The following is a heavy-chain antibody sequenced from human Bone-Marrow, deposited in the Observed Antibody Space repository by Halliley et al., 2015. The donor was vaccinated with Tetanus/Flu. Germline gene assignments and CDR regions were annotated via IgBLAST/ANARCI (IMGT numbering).Heavy chain of an antibody. V-gene: IGHV3-48*03. Sequence: SLRLSCTASGFTFSDYEMNWVRQAPGKGLEWVSYISNRGSTIRYADSVKGRFTISRDNAKNSLNLQMNSLRAEDTAVYYCARNLPLLWLGELHYGMDVWGPGSTVTVSS. D-gene: IGHD3-10*01. CDR1: GFTFSDYE. J-gene: IGHJ6*02. CDR2: ISNRGSTI. CDR3: ARNLPLLWLGELHYGMDV.